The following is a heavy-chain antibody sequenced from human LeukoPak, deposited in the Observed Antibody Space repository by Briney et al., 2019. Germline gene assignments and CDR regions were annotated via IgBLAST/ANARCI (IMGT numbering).Heavy chain of an antibody. Sequence: PGASLRLSCAASGFTFSSYAMSWVRQAPGKGLEWVSAISCSGGSTYYADSVKGRFTISRDNSKNTLYLQMNSLRAEDTAVYYCAKGPGSSGPTGAYYYYGMDVWGQGTTVTVSS. CDR3: AKGPGSSGPTGAYYYYGMDV. J-gene: IGHJ6*02. D-gene: IGHD3-22*01. CDR1: GFTFSSYA. CDR2: ISCSGGST. V-gene: IGHV3-23*01.